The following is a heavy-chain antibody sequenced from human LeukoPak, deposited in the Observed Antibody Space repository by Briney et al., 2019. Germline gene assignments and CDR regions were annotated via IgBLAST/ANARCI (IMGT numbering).Heavy chain of an antibody. V-gene: IGHV3-23*01. CDR2: ISGSGGST. Sequence: PGGSLRLSCAASGFTFNSYAMSWVRQAPGKGLEWVSGISGSGGSTDYADSVKGRFTNSRDNSKNTLYLQMNSLRAEDTAVYYCAKGGRYFDILTGYYAALYYFDYWGQGTLVTVSS. J-gene: IGHJ4*02. CDR3: AKGGRYFDILTGYYAALYYFDY. CDR1: GFTFNSYA. D-gene: IGHD3-9*01.